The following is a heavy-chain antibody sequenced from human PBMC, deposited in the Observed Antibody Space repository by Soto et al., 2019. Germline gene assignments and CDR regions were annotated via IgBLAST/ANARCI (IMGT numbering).Heavy chain of an antibody. J-gene: IGHJ4*02. Sequence: QVQLQESGPGLVKPSETLSLTCTVSGGSISSYYWSWIRQPPGKGLEWIGYIYYSGSTNYNPSLKSRVTISVDTSKNQFSLKLSSVTAADTAVYYCARGVRGVITNFDYWGQGTLVTVSS. D-gene: IGHD3-10*01. CDR1: GGSISSYY. V-gene: IGHV4-59*01. CDR3: ARGVRGVITNFDY. CDR2: IYYSGST.